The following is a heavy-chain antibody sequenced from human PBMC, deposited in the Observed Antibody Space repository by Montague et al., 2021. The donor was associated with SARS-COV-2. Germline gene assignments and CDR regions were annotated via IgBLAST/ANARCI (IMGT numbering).Heavy chain of an antibody. CDR3: TTLLLWFGDLTY. J-gene: IGHJ4*02. V-gene: IGHV3-15*01. CDR2: IKSKTNGGTT. D-gene: IGHD3-10*01. CDR1: GFTFSNAW. Sequence: SLRLSCAASGFTFSNAWMSWVRQAPGKGLEWVGRIKSKTNGGTTDHAAPVKGRFTISRDDSKNTLYLQMNSLKTEDTAVYYCTTLLLWFGDLTYWGQGTLVTVSS.